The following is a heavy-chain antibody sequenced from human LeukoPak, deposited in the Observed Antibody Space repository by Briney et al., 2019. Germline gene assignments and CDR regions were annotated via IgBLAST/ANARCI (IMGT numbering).Heavy chain of an antibody. D-gene: IGHD6-19*01. CDR1: GFTFSTSA. CDR3: VSGYTSGY. Sequence: PGGSLRLSCEVFGFTFSTSAMSWVRQAPGKGLEWVSGIRASDETTYYVDSVKGRFIVSRDNAKNSVYLHMNTLRVEDTAVYHCVSGYTSGYWGQGTQVTVSS. CDR2: IRASDETT. J-gene: IGHJ1*01. V-gene: IGHV3-23*01.